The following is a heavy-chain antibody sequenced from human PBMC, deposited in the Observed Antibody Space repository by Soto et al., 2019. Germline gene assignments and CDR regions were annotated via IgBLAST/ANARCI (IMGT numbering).Heavy chain of an antibody. Sequence: QVQLQESGPGLVRPSETLSLTCTVSGGSITSYYWSWVRQPPGKGLEWIGYIYHSGSTNYNPSLKSRVTISVDTSKNQFSLKLRSVTAADTAVYYCARLRSAMAPDYWGQGTLVTVSS. D-gene: IGHD5-18*01. CDR2: IYHSGST. CDR1: GGSITSYY. J-gene: IGHJ4*02. CDR3: ARLRSAMAPDY. V-gene: IGHV4-59*01.